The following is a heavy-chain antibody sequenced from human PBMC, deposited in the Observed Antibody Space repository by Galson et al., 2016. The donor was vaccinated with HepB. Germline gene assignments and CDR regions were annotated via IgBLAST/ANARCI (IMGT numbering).Heavy chain of an antibody. V-gene: IGHV3-53*04. CDR1: GFNVSSNY. CDR2: INAGGST. D-gene: IGHD3-3*01. J-gene: IGHJ6*02. Sequence: SLRLSCAASGFNVSSNYKNWVRQAPGKGLEWVSVINAGGSTYYADSVKGRFTISRHNSKNTLYLQMNSLRHEDTAVYYCARAYGCWSGRYYYAMDVWGQGTTVTVS. CDR3: ARAYGCWSGRYYYAMDV.